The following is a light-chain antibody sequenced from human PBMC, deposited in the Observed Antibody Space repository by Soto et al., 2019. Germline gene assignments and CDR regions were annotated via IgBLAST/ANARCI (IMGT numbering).Light chain of an antibody. J-gene: IGKJ5*01. CDR2: GAS. V-gene: IGKV3-20*01. CDR3: QQYDNSIT. Sequence: EIVLTQSPDTLSLSPGETATLSCRASQSVSSTYLAWYHQKPGQAPRLLIFGASRRATGIPDRFSGSGSVTDFTLTISRLEPEDFAVYYCQQYDNSITFGQGTRLEIE. CDR1: QSVSSTY.